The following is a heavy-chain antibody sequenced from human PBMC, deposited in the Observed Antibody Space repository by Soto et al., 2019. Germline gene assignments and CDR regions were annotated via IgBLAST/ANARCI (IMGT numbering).Heavy chain of an antibody. CDR3: AREIVLFDYGDYVGPSDAFDI. CDR1: GGSISSGGYY. J-gene: IGHJ3*02. Sequence: QVQLQESGPGLVKPSQTLSLTCTVSGGSISSGGYYWSWIRQHPGKGLEWIGYIYYSGSTYYNPSLKSRVTISVDTSKNQFSLKLSSVTAADTAVYYCAREIVLFDYGDYVGPSDAFDIWGQGTMVTVSS. D-gene: IGHD4-17*01. CDR2: IYYSGST. V-gene: IGHV4-31*03.